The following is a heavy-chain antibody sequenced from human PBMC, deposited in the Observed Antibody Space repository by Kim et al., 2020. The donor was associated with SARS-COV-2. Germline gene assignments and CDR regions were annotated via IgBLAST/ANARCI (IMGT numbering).Heavy chain of an antibody. CDR1: GFTFNDYW. D-gene: IGHD5-12*01. V-gene: IGHV3-7*01. J-gene: IGHJ5*02. Sequence: GGSLRLSCAGSGFTFNDYWMSWVRQAAGKGLEWVANMNPDGSKRYYRDSVRGRFTISRDNAKNSLYLQMNSLRADDTAVYYCATEIPGGAVAFSSWGQGT. CDR2: MNPDGSKR. CDR3: ATEIPGGAVAFSS.